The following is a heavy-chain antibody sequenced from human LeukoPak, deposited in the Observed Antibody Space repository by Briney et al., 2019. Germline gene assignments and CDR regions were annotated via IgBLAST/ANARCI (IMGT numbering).Heavy chain of an antibody. Sequence: GGSLRLSCAASGFTFSSYEMNWVRQAPGKGLEWVSYISSSGSTIYYADSVKGRFTISRDNAKNSLYLQMNSLRAEDTAVYYCARGQTGGTIVGASDYWGQGTLVTVST. CDR1: GFTFSSYE. D-gene: IGHD1-26*01. V-gene: IGHV3-48*03. J-gene: IGHJ4*02. CDR2: ISSSGSTI. CDR3: ARGQTGGTIVGASDY.